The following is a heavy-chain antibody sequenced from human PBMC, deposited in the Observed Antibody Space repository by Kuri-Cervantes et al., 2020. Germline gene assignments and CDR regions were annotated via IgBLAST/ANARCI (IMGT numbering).Heavy chain of an antibody. Sequence: GGSLRLSCAASGFTFSSYAMHWVRQAPGKGLEWVAVISYDGSNKYYADSVKGRFTISRDNSKNTLYLQMNSLKTEDTAVYYCVCVAPGFLESDYWGQGTLVTVSS. D-gene: IGHD3-3*01. CDR3: VCVAPGFLESDY. CDR2: ISYDGSNK. V-gene: IGHV3-30-3*01. J-gene: IGHJ4*02. CDR1: GFTFSSYA.